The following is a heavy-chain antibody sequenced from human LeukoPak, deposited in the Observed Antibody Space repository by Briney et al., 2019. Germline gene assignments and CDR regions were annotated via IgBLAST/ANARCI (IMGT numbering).Heavy chain of an antibody. Sequence: ASVTVCCKASGYTFTGCYMQWERQAPGQGLELRGWMNPKSGGTNYAQKLQGRVNMTRDTSISTAYMELSRLRSDDTGVYYCARTYYYDSSGYSPYYYYGMDVWGQGTTVTVSS. D-gene: IGHD3-22*01. CDR3: ARTYYYDSSGYSPYYYYGMDV. J-gene: IGHJ6*02. CDR1: GYTFTGCY. CDR2: MNPKSGGT. V-gene: IGHV1-2*02.